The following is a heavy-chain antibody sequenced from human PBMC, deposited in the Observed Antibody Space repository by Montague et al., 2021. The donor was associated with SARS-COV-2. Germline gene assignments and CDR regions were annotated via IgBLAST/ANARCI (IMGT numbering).Heavy chain of an antibody. CDR3: AKDVDDCELGWDNFDY. J-gene: IGHJ4*02. V-gene: IGHV3-21*01. D-gene: IGHD3-16*01. Sequence: SLRLSCAASGFTFSTYSMNWVRQAPGKGLEWVSTISSIGGYTYYADSVKGRFTISRDNAKNTLYLQMNSLRAEDTAVYYCAKDVDDCELGWDNFDYWGQGTLVTVSS. CDR1: GFTFSTYS. CDR2: ISSIGGYT.